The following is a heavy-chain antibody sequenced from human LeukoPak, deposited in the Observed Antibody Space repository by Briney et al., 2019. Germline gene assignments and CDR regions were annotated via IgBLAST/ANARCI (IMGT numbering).Heavy chain of an antibody. CDR2: IYYSGST. V-gene: IGHV4-39*07. J-gene: IGHJ5*02. CDR1: GGSISSSSYY. Sequence: SETLSLTCTVSGGSISSSSYYWGWIRQPPGKGLEWIGSIYYSGSTYYNPSLKSRVTISVDTSKNQFSLKLSSVTAADTAVYYCARVVGIAAAGLDPWGQGTLVTVSS. CDR3: ARVVGIAAAGLDP. D-gene: IGHD6-13*01.